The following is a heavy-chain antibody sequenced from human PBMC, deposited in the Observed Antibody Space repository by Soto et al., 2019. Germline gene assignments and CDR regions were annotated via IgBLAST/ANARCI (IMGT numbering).Heavy chain of an antibody. J-gene: IGHJ4*02. CDR1: GGSISSYY. CDR2: IYYSGST. CDR3: ARVGGGRLERYFDY. Sequence: SETLSLTCTVSGGSISSYYWSWIRQPPGKGLEWIGYIYYSGSTNYNPSLKSRVTISVDTSKNQFSLKLSSVTAADTAVYYCARVGGGRLERYFDYWGQGTLVTVSS. D-gene: IGHD3-16*01. V-gene: IGHV4-59*01.